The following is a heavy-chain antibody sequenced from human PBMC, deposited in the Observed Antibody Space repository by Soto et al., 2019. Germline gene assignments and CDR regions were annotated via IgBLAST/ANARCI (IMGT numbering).Heavy chain of an antibody. V-gene: IGHV6-1*01. Sequence: SQTLSLTCAISGDSVSSNSAAWSWIRQSPSRGLEWLGRIYFRSKWFNYYAVSVKSRITINPDTSKNQFSLQLNSVTPEDTAVYYCARDPGYYGSGSYYQVHFDYWGQGTLVTVSS. CDR1: GDSVSSNSAA. CDR2: IYFRSKWFN. CDR3: ARDPGYYGSGSYYQVHFDY. J-gene: IGHJ4*02. D-gene: IGHD3-10*01.